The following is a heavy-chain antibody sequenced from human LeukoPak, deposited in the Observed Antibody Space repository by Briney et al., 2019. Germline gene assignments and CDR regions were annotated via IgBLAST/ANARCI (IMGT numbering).Heavy chain of an antibody. V-gene: IGHV3-11*04. D-gene: IGHD4-23*01. CDR3: ARDGGRTYYYYKDV. Sequence: GGSLRLSRAASGFTSCDYYMSWIRQAPGKGRGWVSYIISSGSTVHYADSVRSRFTISPENTTNTLYLQISSLRAEDTAVYYCARDGGRTYYYYKDVWGKGTTVTVSS. CDR2: IISSGSTV. CDR1: GFTSCDYY. J-gene: IGHJ6*03.